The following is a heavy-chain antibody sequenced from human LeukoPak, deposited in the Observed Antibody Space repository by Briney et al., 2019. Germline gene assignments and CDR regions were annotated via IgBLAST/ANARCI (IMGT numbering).Heavy chain of an antibody. CDR2: ISGYNGNT. CDR1: GYTFTRYG. CDR3: ARVGCSGGSCYSSADF. D-gene: IGHD2-15*01. J-gene: IGHJ1*01. V-gene: IGHV1-18*01. Sequence: GASVKVSCKTSGYTFTRYGISWVRQAPGQGLEWVGWISGYNGNTNYAQKFQGRVTLTTDTPTSTADMELRSLRPDDTAVYYCARVGCSGGSCYSSADFWGQGTLVTVSS.